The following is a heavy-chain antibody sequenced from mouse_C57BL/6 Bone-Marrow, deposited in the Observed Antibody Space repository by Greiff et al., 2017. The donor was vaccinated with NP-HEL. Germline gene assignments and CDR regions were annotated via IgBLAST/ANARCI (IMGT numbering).Heavy chain of an antibody. CDR3: ARSPVWLRRNYYAMDY. CDR1: GYSITSDY. V-gene: IGHV3-8*01. CDR2: ISYSGST. J-gene: IGHJ4*01. Sequence: DVQLQESGPGLAKPSQTLSLPCSVTGYSITSDYWNWIRKFPGNKLEYMGYISYSGSTYYNPSLKSRISITRDTSKNQYYLQLNSVTTEDTATYYCARSPVWLRRNYYAMDYWGQGTSVTVSS. D-gene: IGHD2-2*01.